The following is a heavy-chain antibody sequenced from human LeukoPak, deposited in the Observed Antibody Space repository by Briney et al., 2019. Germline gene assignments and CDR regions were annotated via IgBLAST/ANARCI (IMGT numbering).Heavy chain of an antibody. V-gene: IGHV3-30*19. CDR1: GFTFSSYG. J-gene: IGHJ4*02. Sequence: GGSLRLSCAASGFTFSSYGMHWVRQAPGKGLEWVAVISYDGSNKYYADSVKGRFTISRDNSKNTLYLQMNSLRAEDTAVYYCARDRGLYDFWSGYYQTFDYWGQGTLVTVSS. D-gene: IGHD3-3*01. CDR3: ARDRGLYDFWSGYYQTFDY. CDR2: ISYDGSNK.